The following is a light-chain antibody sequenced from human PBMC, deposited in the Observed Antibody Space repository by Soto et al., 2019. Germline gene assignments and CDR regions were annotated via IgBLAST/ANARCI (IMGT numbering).Light chain of an antibody. CDR1: QSVLYSSNNKTY. V-gene: IGKV4-1*01. CDR2: WAS. Sequence: DIVMTQSPDSLAVSLGERATINCKSSQSVLYSSNNKTYLAWYQQKPGQPPKLLIYWASTRESGVPDRFSGSGSGTDFTLTISRLQAADVAIYYCQQYYTSPLTFGVGTKVEIK. J-gene: IGKJ4*01. CDR3: QQYYTSPLT.